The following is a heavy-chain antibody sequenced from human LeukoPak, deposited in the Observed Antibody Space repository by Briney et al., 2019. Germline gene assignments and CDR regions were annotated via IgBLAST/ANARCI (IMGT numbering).Heavy chain of an antibody. V-gene: IGHV3-23*01. D-gene: IGHD3-10*02. CDR1: GFPLSSYA. J-gene: IGHJ6*04. Sequence: GGSLRLSCAASGFPLSSYAMSWVRQGPGKGLEWVSIIFGSGDTTYYADSVKGRFTISRDNAKNSLYLQMNSLRAEDTAVYYCAELGITMIGGVWGKGTTVTISS. CDR2: IFGSGDTT. CDR3: AELGITMIGGV.